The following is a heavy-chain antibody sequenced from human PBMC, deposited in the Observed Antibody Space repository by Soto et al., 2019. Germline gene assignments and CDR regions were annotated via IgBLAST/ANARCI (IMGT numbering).Heavy chain of an antibody. D-gene: IGHD3-9*01. CDR2: INHSGST. J-gene: IGHJ3*02. V-gene: IGHV4-34*01. Sequence: SETMSLTCAVDGGSFSGYYWSWIRQPPGKGLEWIGEINHSGSTNYNPSLKSRVTISVDTSKNQFSLKLSSVTAADTAVYYCARVMILRYFDWYGKNDAFDIWGQGTMVTVSS. CDR1: GGSFSGYY. CDR3: ARVMILRYFDWYGKNDAFDI.